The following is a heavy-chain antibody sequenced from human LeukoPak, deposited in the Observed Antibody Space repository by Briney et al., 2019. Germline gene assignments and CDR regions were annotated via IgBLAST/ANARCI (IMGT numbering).Heavy chain of an antibody. CDR2: ISGSGGST. J-gene: IGHJ4*02. Sequence: PGGSLRLSCAASGFTFSSYAMNWVRQAPGKGLEWVSGISGSGGSTNYADSVEGQFTISRDNSNNTLYLQMNSLRAEDTAVYYCAKDARRDGYSYDYWGKGTLVTVSS. D-gene: IGHD5-24*01. CDR1: GFTFSSYA. CDR3: AKDARRDGYSYDY. V-gene: IGHV3-23*01.